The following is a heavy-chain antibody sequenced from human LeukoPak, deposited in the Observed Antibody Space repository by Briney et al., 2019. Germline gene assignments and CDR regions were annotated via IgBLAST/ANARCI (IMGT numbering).Heavy chain of an antibody. CDR1: SYTFTAYG. J-gene: IGHJ4*02. D-gene: IGHD2-15*01. CDR3: AREYCSGGTCYFDY. V-gene: IGHV1-18*01. Sequence: ASVKVSCKASSYTFTAYGITWVRQAPGQGLEWMGWISAYNGNAYYAQKFQDRVTMTRDTSTNTAYMEVRSLRSDDTAVYYCAREYCSGGTCYFDYWGQGTLVTVSS. CDR2: ISAYNGNA.